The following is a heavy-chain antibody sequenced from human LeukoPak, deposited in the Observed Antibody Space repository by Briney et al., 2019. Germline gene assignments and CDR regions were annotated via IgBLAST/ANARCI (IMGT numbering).Heavy chain of an antibody. Sequence: SLRLSCAASGFTFDDYAMHWVRQAPGKGLEWVSGISWNSGSIGYADSVKGRFTISRDNAKNSLYLQMNSLRAEDTALYYCAKDKKYQLLGDDAFDIWGQGTMVTVSS. V-gene: IGHV3-9*01. CDR1: GFTFDDYA. CDR2: ISWNSGSI. CDR3: AKDKKYQLLGDDAFDI. J-gene: IGHJ3*02. D-gene: IGHD2-2*01.